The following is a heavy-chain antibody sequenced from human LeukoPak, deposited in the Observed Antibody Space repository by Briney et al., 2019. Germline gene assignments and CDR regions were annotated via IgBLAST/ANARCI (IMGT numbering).Heavy chain of an antibody. CDR2: IKSKTDGGTT. V-gene: IGHV3-15*01. J-gene: IGHJ4*02. D-gene: IGHD3-22*01. CDR3: STTYYYDSSEGY. Sequence: GGSLRLSCAASGFTFSSYVMSWVRQAPGKGLEWVGRIKSKTDGGTTDYAAPVKGRFTISRDDSKNTLYLQMNSLKTEDTAVYYCSTTYYYDSSEGYWGQGTLVTVSS. CDR1: GFTFSSYV.